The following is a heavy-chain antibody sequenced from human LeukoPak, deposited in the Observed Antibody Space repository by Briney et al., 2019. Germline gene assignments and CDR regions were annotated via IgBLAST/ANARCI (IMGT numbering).Heavy chain of an antibody. CDR2: ISDSGGST. J-gene: IGHJ4*02. CDR1: GFTFSSYA. Sequence: GGSLRLSCAASGFTFSSYAMSWVRQAPGKGLEWVSAISDSGGSTYYADSVKGRFTISRDNSKNTLYLQMNSLRAEDTAVYYCAKVMGYDSSGYINYWGQGTLVTVSS. CDR3: AKVMGYDSSGYINY. D-gene: IGHD3-22*01. V-gene: IGHV3-23*01.